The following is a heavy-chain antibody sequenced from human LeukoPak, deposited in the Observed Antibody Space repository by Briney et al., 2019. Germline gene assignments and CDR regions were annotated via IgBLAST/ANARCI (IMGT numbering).Heavy chain of an antibody. D-gene: IGHD1-26*01. J-gene: IGHJ4*02. CDR1: GGSISSGGYY. CDR3: AAYSGSSYFDY. Sequence: SETLSLTCTVSGGSISSGGYYWSWIRQHPGKGLEWIGYIYYSGSTYYNPSLKSRVAISVDTSKNQFSLKLSSVTAADTAVYYCAAYSGSSYFDYWGQGTLVTVSS. CDR2: IYYSGST. V-gene: IGHV4-31*03.